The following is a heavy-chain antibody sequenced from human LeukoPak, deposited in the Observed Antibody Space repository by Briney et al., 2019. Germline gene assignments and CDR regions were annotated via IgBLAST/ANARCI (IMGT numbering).Heavy chain of an antibody. V-gene: IGHV4-4*07. CDR3: ARDRCSSTSCYEEFDY. J-gene: IGHJ4*02. D-gene: IGHD2-2*01. CDR1: GGSISSYY. Sequence: SETLSLTCTVSGGSISSYYWSWIRQPAGKGLEWIGRIYTSGSTNYNPSLKSRVTVSVDTSKNQFSLKLSSVTAADTAVYYCARDRCSSTSCYEEFDYWGQGTLVTVSS. CDR2: IYTSGST.